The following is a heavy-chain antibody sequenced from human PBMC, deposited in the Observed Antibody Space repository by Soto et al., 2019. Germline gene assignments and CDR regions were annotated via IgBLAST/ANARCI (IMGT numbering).Heavy chain of an antibody. CDR2: IYYRGNT. CDR3: ARAGFPSIAAGIFDY. CDR1: GDSIGNALYF. V-gene: IGHV4-39*07. Sequence: PSETLSLTCTVSGDSIGNALYFWGWIRQPPGKGLEWIGSIYYRGNTYYNPSLKSRVTVSLDTSKNQFSLNLSSVTAADTAVYYCARAGFPSIAAGIFDYWGQGTLVTVSS. J-gene: IGHJ4*02. D-gene: IGHD6-13*01.